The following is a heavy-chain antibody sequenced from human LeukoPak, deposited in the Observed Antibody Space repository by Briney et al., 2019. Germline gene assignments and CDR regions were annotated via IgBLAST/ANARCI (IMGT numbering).Heavy chain of an antibody. V-gene: IGHV5-51*01. CDR1: GYSFTSHW. J-gene: IGHJ5*02. Sequence: GESLKISCKGSGYGSGYSFTSHWIAWVRQMPGKGLGWMGIIYPRYSNTIYSPSFQGQVTISVDTSINTAYLQWISLKASDTAMYYCARHPIAAGGAYNWFDPWGQGTLVTVSS. CDR3: ARHPIAAGGAYNWFDP. D-gene: IGHD6-13*01. CDR2: IYPRYSNT.